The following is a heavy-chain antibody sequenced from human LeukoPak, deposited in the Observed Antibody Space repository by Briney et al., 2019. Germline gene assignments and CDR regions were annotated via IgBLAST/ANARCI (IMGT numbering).Heavy chain of an antibody. CDR2: IYSADSDT. CDR1: GYIFSNYW. Sequence: GESLKISCKGSGYIFSNYWIGWVRQMPGKGLEWMGVIYSADSDTKYSPSFQGQVTISDDKSISTAYLQWSSLKASDTAMYYCARQNSHFDYWGQGTLVTVSS. V-gene: IGHV5-51*01. J-gene: IGHJ4*02. CDR3: ARQNSHFDY. D-gene: IGHD1/OR15-1a*01.